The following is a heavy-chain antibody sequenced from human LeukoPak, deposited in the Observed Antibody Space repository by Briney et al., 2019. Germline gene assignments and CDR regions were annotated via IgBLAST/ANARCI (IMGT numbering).Heavy chain of an antibody. J-gene: IGHJ4*02. D-gene: IGHD3-22*01. CDR3: ASLYDSSGYRDY. CDR2: IYYSGST. CDR1: GGSISSGGYY. Sequence: PSQTLSLTCTVSGGSISSGGYYWSWIRQHPRKGLEWIGYIYYSGSTYYNPSLKSRVTISVDTSKNQFSLKLSSVTAADTAVYYCASLYDSSGYRDYWGQGTLVTVSS. V-gene: IGHV4-31*03.